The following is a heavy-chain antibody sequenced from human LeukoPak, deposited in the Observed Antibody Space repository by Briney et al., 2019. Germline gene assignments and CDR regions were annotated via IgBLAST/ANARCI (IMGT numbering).Heavy chain of an antibody. CDR2: IYHSGST. V-gene: IGHV4-38-2*02. CDR3: ARDPMVRGAGAFDI. Sequence: PSETLSLTCAASGYSISSGYYWGWIRQPPGKGLEWIGSIYHSGSTYYNPSLKSRVTISVDTSKNQFSLKLSSVTAADTAVYYCARDPMVRGAGAFDIWGQGTMVTVSS. D-gene: IGHD3-10*01. J-gene: IGHJ3*02. CDR1: GYSISSGYY.